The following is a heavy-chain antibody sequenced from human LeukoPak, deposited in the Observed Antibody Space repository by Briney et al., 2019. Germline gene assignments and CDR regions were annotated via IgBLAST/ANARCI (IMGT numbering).Heavy chain of an antibody. V-gene: IGHV3-49*04. CDR2: IRSKAYGGTT. CDR1: GFTFGDHA. J-gene: IGHJ3*02. Sequence: GGSLRLSCTASGFTFGDHAMTWVRQAPGKGLEWVGFIRSKAYGGTTDYAASVKGRFTISRDDSKSIAYLQMNSLKTEDTAVYCCTRDPTDIVVVPATIGDAFDIWGQGTMVTVSS. D-gene: IGHD2-2*01. CDR3: TRDPTDIVVVPATIGDAFDI.